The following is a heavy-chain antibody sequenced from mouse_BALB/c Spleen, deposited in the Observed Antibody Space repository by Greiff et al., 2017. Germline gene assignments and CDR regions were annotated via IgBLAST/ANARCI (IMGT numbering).Heavy chain of an antibody. V-gene: IGHV2-2*02. CDR1: GFSLTSYG. D-gene: IGHD2-1*01. CDR2: IWSGGST. J-gene: IGHJ4*01. CDR3: ARNLDGNYGNYAMDY. Sequence: QVHVKQSGPGLVQPSQSLSITCTVSGFSLTSYGVHWVRQSPGKGLEWLGVIWSGGSTDYNAAFISRLSISKDNSKSQVFFKMNSLQANDTAIYYCARNLDGNYGNYAMDYWGQGTSVTVSS.